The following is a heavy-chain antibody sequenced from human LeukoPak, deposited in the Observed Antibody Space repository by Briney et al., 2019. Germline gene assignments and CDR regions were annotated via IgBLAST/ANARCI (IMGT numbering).Heavy chain of an antibody. J-gene: IGHJ4*02. CDR3: ARDRDTSGWDN. Sequence: PGGSLRLSCAASGFTLDYYAMHWVRQPPGKGLEWVCFITGDGAGTYYAESVKGRFTISRDNRKNSLSLQMNRLTTEDAALYYCARDRDTSGWDNWGQGALVTVSA. D-gene: IGHD6-19*01. CDR1: GFTLDYYA. CDR2: ITGDGAGT. V-gene: IGHV3-43*02.